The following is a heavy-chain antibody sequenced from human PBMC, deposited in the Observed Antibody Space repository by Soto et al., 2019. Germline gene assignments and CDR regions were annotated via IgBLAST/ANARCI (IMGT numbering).Heavy chain of an antibody. J-gene: IGHJ4*02. V-gene: IGHV1-18*01. CDR1: GYTFTSCG. Sequence: ASVKVSCKASGYTFTSCGISWVRQAPGQGLEWMGWISAYNGNTNYAQKLQGRVTMTTDTSTSTAYMELRSLRSDDTAVYYCARDRGAVAGAGDFDYWGQGTLVTVSS. CDR2: ISAYNGNT. D-gene: IGHD6-19*01. CDR3: ARDRGAVAGAGDFDY.